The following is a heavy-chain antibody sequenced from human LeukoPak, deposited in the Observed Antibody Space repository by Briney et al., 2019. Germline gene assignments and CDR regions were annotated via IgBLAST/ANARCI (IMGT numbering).Heavy chain of an antibody. CDR3: ARNSGDY. CDR1: GXSISDFY. V-gene: IGHV4-4*07. Sequence: PSETLSLTCSVSGXSISDFYWSWIRQPAGKGLEWIGRIYSSGNTNYNPSLKSRVTMSLDASKNQFSLKLSSVTAADTAVYYCARNSGDYWGQGTLVTVSS. D-gene: IGHD4-23*01. CDR2: IYSSGNT. J-gene: IGHJ4*02.